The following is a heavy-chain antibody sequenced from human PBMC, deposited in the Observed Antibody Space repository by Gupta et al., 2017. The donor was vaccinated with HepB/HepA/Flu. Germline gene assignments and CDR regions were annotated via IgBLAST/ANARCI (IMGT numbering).Heavy chain of an antibody. Sequence: EVQLVESGGGLVQPGGSLRLSCAASGFTFSSYEMNWVRQAPGKGLEWVSYISSSGSTIYYADSVKGRFTISRDNAKNSLYLQMNSLRAEDTAVYYCARDSRDDFSTVLDYWDQGTLVTVSS. J-gene: IGHJ4*02. CDR3: ARDSRDDFSTVLDY. CDR2: ISSSGSTI. CDR1: GFTFSSYE. D-gene: IGHD3-3*01. V-gene: IGHV3-48*03.